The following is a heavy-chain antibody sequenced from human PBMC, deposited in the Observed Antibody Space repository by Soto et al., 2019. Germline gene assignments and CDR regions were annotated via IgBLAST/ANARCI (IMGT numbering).Heavy chain of an antibody. CDR2: SNPNSGGT. D-gene: IGHD2-15*01. J-gene: IGHJ5*02. Sequence: ASVKVSCKASGYTFTDFSIYSVRQAPGQGLEWMGWSNPNSGGTNYAQKLQGRVTMTRDTSISTAYMELSRLISDDTAVYYCARGDVRVVASFDPWGQGALVTVSS. V-gene: IGHV1-2*02. CDR3: ARGDVRVVASFDP. CDR1: GYTFTDFS.